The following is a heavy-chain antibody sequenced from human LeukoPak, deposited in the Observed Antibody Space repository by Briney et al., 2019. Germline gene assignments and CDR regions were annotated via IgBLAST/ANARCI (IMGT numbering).Heavy chain of an antibody. V-gene: IGHV3-23*01. Sequence: PGGSLRLSCAASGFTFSSYAMSWVRQAPGKGLEWVSAISGSGGSTYYADSVKGRFTISRDNSKNTLYLQMNSLRAEDTAVYYWAKGSGYYPILDYWGQGTLVTVSS. CDR1: GFTFSSYA. CDR2: ISGSGGST. J-gene: IGHJ4*02. CDR3: AKGSGYYPILDY. D-gene: IGHD3-3*01.